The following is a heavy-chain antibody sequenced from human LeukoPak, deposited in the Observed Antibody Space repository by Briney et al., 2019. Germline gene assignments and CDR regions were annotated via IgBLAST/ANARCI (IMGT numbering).Heavy chain of an antibody. J-gene: IGHJ3*02. CDR2: INPNSGGT. D-gene: IGHD2-2*02. CDR1: GYTFTGYY. Sequence: ASVKVSCKASGYTFTGYYMHWVRQAPGQGLEWMEWINPNSGGTNYAQKFQGRVTMTRDTSISTAYMELSRLRSDDTAVYYCARLSPGYCSSTSCYTGAFDIWGQGTMVTVSS. V-gene: IGHV1-2*02. CDR3: ARLSPGYCSSTSCYTGAFDI.